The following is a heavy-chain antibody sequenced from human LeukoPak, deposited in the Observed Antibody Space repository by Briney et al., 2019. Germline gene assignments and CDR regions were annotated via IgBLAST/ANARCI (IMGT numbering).Heavy chain of an antibody. CDR1: GYTFTGYY. CDR3: ARSMGIAAPFDY. J-gene: IGHJ4*02. Sequence: ASVKVSCKASGYTFTGYYMHWVRQAPGQGLEWMGWINPNSGGTNYAQKFQGRVTMTRDTSISTAYMELSRLRSDDTAVYYCARSMGIAAPFDYWCQGTLVTVSS. CDR2: INPNSGGT. V-gene: IGHV1-2*02. D-gene: IGHD6-25*01.